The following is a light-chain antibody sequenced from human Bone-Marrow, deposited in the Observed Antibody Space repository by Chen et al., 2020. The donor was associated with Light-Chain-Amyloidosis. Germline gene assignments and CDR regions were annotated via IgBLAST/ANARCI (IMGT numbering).Light chain of an antibody. V-gene: IGKV3-15*01. CDR1: QSVSTN. CDR3: QQYYNWPRT. J-gene: IGKJ1*01. Sequence: EIVMRQSPATLSVSPGERATISCRPSQSVSTNLAWYQQKPGQAPRLLIYGASARPTGTPAGFSGSGSETDFTLSISSLQSEDTAVDYCQQYYNWPRTFGRWTKVEIK. CDR2: GAS.